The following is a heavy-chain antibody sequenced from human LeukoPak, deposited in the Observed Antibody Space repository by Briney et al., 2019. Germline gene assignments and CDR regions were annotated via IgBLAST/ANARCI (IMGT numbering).Heavy chain of an antibody. V-gene: IGHV1-69*13. CDR3: AREENYGDYNVGYFDY. CDR2: IIPIFGTA. D-gene: IGHD4-17*01. J-gene: IGHJ4*02. Sequence: SVKVSCKASGGTFSSYAISWVRQAPGQGLEWMGGIIPIFGTANYAQKFQGRVTITADESTSTAYMELSSLRSEDTAVYYCAREENYGDYNVGYFDYWGQGTLVTVSS. CDR1: GGTFSSYA.